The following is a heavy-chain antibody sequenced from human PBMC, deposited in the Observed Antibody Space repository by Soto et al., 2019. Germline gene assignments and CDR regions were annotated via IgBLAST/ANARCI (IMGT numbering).Heavy chain of an antibody. V-gene: IGHV3-33*01. CDR2: IWYDGSNK. D-gene: IGHD3-3*01. CDR3: ARDRRFLEWLDY. Sequence: QVQLVESGGGVVQPGRSLTLSCVASGFTFTSYGIHWVRQAPGKGLEWVAVIWYDGSNKYYRDSVKGRFSISRDKSKNTVFLQMNSLRAEDTAVYYCARDRRFLEWLDYWGQGTLVSVSS. J-gene: IGHJ4*02. CDR1: GFTFTSYG.